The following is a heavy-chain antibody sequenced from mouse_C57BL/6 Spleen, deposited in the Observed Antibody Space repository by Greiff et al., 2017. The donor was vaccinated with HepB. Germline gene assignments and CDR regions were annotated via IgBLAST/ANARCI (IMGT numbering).Heavy chain of an antibody. CDR1: GYTFTSYW. D-gene: IGHD2-4*01. CDR2: IDPSDSYT. CDR3: ARSNDDYDPWFAY. V-gene: IGHV1-69*01. J-gene: IGHJ3*01. Sequence: QVQLQQPGAELVMPGASVKLSCKASGYTFTSYWMHWVKQRPGQGLEWIGEIDPSDSYTNYNQKFKGKSTLTVDTSSSTAYMQLSSLTSEDSAVYDCARSNDDYDPWFAYWGQGTLVTVSA.